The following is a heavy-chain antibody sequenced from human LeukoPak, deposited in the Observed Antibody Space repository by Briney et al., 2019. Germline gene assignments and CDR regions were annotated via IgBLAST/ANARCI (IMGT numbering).Heavy chain of an antibody. D-gene: IGHD1-26*01. CDR1: GYTFTSYD. CDR2: MNPNSGNT. J-gene: IGHJ4*02. Sequence: ASVKVSCKASGYTFTSYDINWVRQATGQGLEWMGWMNPNSGNTGYAQKFQGRVTMTRHTSISTAYMELSSLRSEDTAVYYCARAIKWELGSDYWGQGTLVTVSS. CDR3: ARAIKWELGSDY. V-gene: IGHV1-8*01.